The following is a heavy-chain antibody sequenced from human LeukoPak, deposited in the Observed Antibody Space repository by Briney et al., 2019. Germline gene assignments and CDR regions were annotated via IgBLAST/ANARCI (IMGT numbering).Heavy chain of an antibody. Sequence: GGSLRLSCAASGFTFSSYGMHWVRQAPGKGLEWVAVISYDGSNKYYADSVKGRFTISRDNSKNTLYLQMNSLRAEDTAVYYCAKGNMVAATGDLGYWGQGTLVTVSS. CDR3: AKGNMVAATGDLGY. D-gene: IGHD2-15*01. CDR2: ISYDGSNK. J-gene: IGHJ4*02. V-gene: IGHV3-30*18. CDR1: GFTFSSYG.